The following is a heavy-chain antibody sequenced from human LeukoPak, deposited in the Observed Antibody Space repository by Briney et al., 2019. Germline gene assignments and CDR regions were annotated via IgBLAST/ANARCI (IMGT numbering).Heavy chain of an antibody. CDR3: ARTHYDSSGYYSVQLFDY. CDR2: INPNSGGT. J-gene: IGHJ4*02. V-gene: IGHV1-2*02. Sequence: GASVKVSSKASGYTFTGYYMHWVRQAPGQGLEWMGWINPNSGGTNYAQKFQGRVTMTRDTSISTAYMELSRLRSDDTAVYYCARTHYDSSGYYSVQLFDYWGQGTLVTVSS. CDR1: GYTFTGYY. D-gene: IGHD3-22*01.